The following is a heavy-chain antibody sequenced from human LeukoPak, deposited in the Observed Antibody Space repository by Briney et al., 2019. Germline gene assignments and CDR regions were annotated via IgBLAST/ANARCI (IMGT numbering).Heavy chain of an antibody. CDR1: GITLSNYG. Sequence: PGGSLRLSCAVSGITLSNYGMSWVRQAPGRGLEWVAGISGSGGGTNYAESVKGRFIISRDNPKNTLYLQMNSLRGEDTAVYFCAKRGVVIRVILVGFHKEAYYFDSWGQGALVTVSS. V-gene: IGHV3-23*01. D-gene: IGHD3-10*01. J-gene: IGHJ4*02. CDR3: AKRGVVIRVILVGFHKEAYYFDS. CDR2: ISGSGGGT.